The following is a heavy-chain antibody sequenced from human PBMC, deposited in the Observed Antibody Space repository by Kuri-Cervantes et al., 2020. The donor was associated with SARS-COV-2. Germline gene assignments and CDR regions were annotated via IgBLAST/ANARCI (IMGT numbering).Heavy chain of an antibody. CDR2: ISSSSSYI. V-gene: IGHV3-21*01. CDR3: ARDLITGTTNFDY. J-gene: IGHJ4*02. Sequence: GESLKISCAASGFTFSSYSMNWVRQAPGKGLEWVSSISSSSSYIYYADSVKGRFTISRDNAKNSLYLQMNSLRAEDTAVCYCARDLITGTTNFDYWGQGTLVTVSS. CDR1: GFTFSSYS. D-gene: IGHD1-7*01.